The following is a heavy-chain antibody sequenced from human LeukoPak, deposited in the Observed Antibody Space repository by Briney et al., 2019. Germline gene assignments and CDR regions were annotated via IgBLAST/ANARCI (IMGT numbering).Heavy chain of an antibody. Sequence: GASVKVSCKASGYTFTSYGISWVRQAPGQGLEWMGWISAYNGNTNYAQKLQGRVTMTTDTSTSTAYMELRSLRSDDTAVYYCARVREDGYSGGQNAFDIWGQGTMVTVSS. CDR3: ARVREDGYSGGQNAFDI. CDR1: GYTFTSYG. J-gene: IGHJ3*02. CDR2: ISAYNGNT. D-gene: IGHD5-24*01. V-gene: IGHV1-18*01.